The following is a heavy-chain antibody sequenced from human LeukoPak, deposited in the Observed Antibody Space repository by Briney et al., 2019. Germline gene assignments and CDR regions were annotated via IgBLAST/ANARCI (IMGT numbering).Heavy chain of an antibody. V-gene: IGHV3-23*01. CDR3: AKAGNGYNYGGFV. J-gene: IGHJ4*02. CDR2: ISSGGGRA. CDR1: GFTFSSYA. D-gene: IGHD5-18*01. Sequence: GGSLRLSCAASGFTFSSYAMSWVRQAQGKGLEWVSSISSGGGRANYADSVKGRFTISRDNPKNTVYLQMNSLRAEDTAVYYCAKAGNGYNYGGFVWGQGTLVTVSS.